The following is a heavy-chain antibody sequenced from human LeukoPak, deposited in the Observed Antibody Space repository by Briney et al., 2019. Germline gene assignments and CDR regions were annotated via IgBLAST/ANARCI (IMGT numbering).Heavy chain of an antibody. D-gene: IGHD3-3*01. Sequence: SETLSLTCTVTGGSISSVYWSWIREPPEKVLEWIGYIDYSGSTNYNPSLRSRVTISVDTSKNQFSLKLTSVTAADTALYYCARDSALGSGKYYFDFWGQGTLVTVSS. CDR2: IDYSGST. V-gene: IGHV4-59*01. CDR1: GGSISSVY. J-gene: IGHJ4*02. CDR3: ARDSALGSGKYYFDF.